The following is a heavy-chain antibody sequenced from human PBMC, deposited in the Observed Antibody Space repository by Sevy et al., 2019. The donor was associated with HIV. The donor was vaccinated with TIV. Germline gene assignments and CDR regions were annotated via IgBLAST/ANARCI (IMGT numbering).Heavy chain of an antibody. V-gene: IGHV3-21*04. Sequence: GGCLRLSCAASGFAFYDYSMSWIRQAPGKGLEWVATLSFGCGKINYADSVKGRFTISRDNSKNSFYLQMDNLRVEDTAVYYCAREGCTKPHDYWGQGTLVTVSS. J-gene: IGHJ4*02. CDR2: LSFGCGKI. CDR3: AREGCTKPHDY. CDR1: GFAFYDYS. D-gene: IGHD2-8*01.